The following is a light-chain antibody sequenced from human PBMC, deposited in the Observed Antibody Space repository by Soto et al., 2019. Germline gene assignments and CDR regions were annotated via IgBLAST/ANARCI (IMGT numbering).Light chain of an antibody. J-gene: IGKJ4*01. CDR2: GAS. CDR1: RNISTN. V-gene: IGKV3-20*01. Sequence: EIVLTQSPATLSLSPWERATLSCRASRNISTNLAWYQQKPGQAPRLLIYGASTRATGIPARFSGSGSGTDFTLTISRLEPEDFAVYYCQQYGSSPLTFGGGTKVDIK. CDR3: QQYGSSPLT.